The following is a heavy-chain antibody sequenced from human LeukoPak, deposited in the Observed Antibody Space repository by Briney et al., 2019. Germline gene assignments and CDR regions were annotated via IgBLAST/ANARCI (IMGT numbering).Heavy chain of an antibody. CDR3: ARTAVDTATHFDN. CDR1: GGSISSYY. Sequence: PSETLSLTCTVSGGSISSYYWSWIRQPPGKGLEWIGYIYSSGSTYYNPSLKSRVTMSVDTSKNQFSLRLSSVTAVDTAVYYCARTAVDTATHFDNWGQGTLVTVSS. V-gene: IGHV4-59*04. CDR2: IYSSGST. J-gene: IGHJ4*02. D-gene: IGHD5-18*01.